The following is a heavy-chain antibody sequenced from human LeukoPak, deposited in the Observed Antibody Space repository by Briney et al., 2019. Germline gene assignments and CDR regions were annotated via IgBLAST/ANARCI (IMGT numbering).Heavy chain of an antibody. CDR1: GFTFSSYS. V-gene: IGHV3-21*01. D-gene: IGHD1-26*01. Sequence: GGSLRLSCAASGFTFSSYSMNWVRQAPGKGLEWVSSISSSSSYIYYADSVKGRFTISRDNAKNSLYLQMNSLRAEDTAVYFCARGRGRREDYWGQGTLVTVSS. CDR3: ARGRGRREDY. J-gene: IGHJ4*02. CDR2: ISSSSSYI.